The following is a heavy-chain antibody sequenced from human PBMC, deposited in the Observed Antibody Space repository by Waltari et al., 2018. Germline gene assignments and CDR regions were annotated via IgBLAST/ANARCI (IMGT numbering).Heavy chain of an antibody. V-gene: IGHV4-34*01. CDR1: GGSFSGYY. CDR3: ARGRKGSGYYFDY. J-gene: IGHJ4*02. CDR2: INHSGST. D-gene: IGHD1-26*01. Sequence: QVQLQQWGAGLLKPSETLSLTCAVYGGSFSGYYWSWIRQPPGKGMEWMGEINHSGSTNYNPSLKSRVTISVDTSKNQFSLKLSSVTAADTAVYYCARGRKGSGYYFDYWGQGTLVTVSS.